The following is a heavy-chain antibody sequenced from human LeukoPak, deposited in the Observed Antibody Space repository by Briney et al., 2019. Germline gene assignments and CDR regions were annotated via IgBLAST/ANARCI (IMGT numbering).Heavy chain of an antibody. Sequence: GGSLRLSCAASGFTFSSYSMNWVRQAPEKGLEWVSSISSSSSYIYYADSVKGRFTISRDNAKNSLYLQMNSLRAEDTAVYYCARDPTTVVTYYFDYWGQGTLVTVSS. CDR3: ARDPTTVVTYYFDY. CDR1: GFTFSSYS. V-gene: IGHV3-21*01. CDR2: ISSSSSYI. J-gene: IGHJ4*02. D-gene: IGHD4-23*01.